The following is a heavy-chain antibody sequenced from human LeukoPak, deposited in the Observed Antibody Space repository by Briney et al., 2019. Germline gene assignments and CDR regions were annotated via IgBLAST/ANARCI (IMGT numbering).Heavy chain of an antibody. CDR2: ISYDGSKK. CDR3: AKGDGEDLMDV. Sequence: GGSLRLSCAASGFTFNTYTMHWVRQAPGKGLEWVTVISYDGSKKYCADSVKGRFTISRDNSKNTLYLQMNSLRAEDTAVYYCAKGDGEDLMDVWGQGTTVTVSS. V-gene: IGHV3-30*04. CDR1: GFTFNTYT. J-gene: IGHJ6*02.